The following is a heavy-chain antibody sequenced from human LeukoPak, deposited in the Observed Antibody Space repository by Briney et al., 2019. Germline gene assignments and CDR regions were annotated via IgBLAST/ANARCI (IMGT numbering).Heavy chain of an antibody. Sequence: SETLSLTCTVSGGSISSSSYYWGWIRQPRGKGLEWIVSIYSSGTTYYNPSLKSRVTISVDTSKNQFSLKLSSVTAADTAVYYCARGNDILTGYSFDYWGQGTLVTVSS. CDR1: GGSISSSSYY. V-gene: IGHV4-39*07. D-gene: IGHD3-9*01. CDR3: ARGNDILTGYSFDY. J-gene: IGHJ4*02. CDR2: IYSSGTT.